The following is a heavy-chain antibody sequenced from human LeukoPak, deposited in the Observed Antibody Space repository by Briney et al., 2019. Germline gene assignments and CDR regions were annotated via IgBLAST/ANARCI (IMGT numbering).Heavy chain of an antibody. CDR2: VRYDGSNK. V-gene: IGHV3-30*02. Sequence: GGSLRLSCAASGFTFSSYGMHWVRQAPGKGLEWAAFVRYDGSNKYYADSVKGRFTISRDNSKNTLYLQMNSLRAEDTAVYYCARDLGGDYRFDYWGQGTLVTVSS. CDR1: GFTFSSYG. D-gene: IGHD4-17*01. J-gene: IGHJ4*02. CDR3: ARDLGGDYRFDY.